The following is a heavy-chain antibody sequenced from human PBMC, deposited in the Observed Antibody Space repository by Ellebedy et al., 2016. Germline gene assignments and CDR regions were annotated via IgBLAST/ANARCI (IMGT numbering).Heavy chain of an antibody. Sequence: GESLKISCAASGFTFRSYGMHWVRRAPGKGLEWVANIKQDGSEKYYVDSVKGRFTISRDNDKNSLYLQMHGLKVEDTAMYYCASQAYGDFYYWGQGTLVTVSA. CDR2: IKQDGSEK. D-gene: IGHD4/OR15-4a*01. CDR1: GFTFRSYG. CDR3: ASQAYGDFYY. V-gene: IGHV3-7*01. J-gene: IGHJ4*02.